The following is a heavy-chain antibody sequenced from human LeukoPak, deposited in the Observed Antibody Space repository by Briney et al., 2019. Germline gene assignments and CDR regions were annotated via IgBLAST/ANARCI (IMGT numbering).Heavy chain of an antibody. V-gene: IGHV1-24*01. Sequence: ASVKVSCKVSGYTLTELSMHWVRQAPGKGLEWMGGFDPEDGETIYAQKFQGRVTMTEDTSTDTAYMELSSLRSEDTAVYYCATDSRGLDMVRGVFDCWGQGTLVTVSS. D-gene: IGHD3-10*01. J-gene: IGHJ4*02. CDR2: FDPEDGET. CDR3: ATDSRGLDMVRGVFDC. CDR1: GYTLTELS.